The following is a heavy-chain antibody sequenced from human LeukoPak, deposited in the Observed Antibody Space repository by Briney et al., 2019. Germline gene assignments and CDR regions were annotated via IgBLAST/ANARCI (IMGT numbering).Heavy chain of an antibody. Sequence: GGSLRLSCIASEFSVTAYSMNWVRQAPGKELEWVSTMSSSSSSSYIYYADSVKGRFTISRDNAKNLLYLQMNSLRVEDTAVYYCARDRFGAAASGYWGQGTLVTVSS. J-gene: IGHJ4*02. CDR1: EFSVTAYS. V-gene: IGHV3-21*01. D-gene: IGHD6-13*01. CDR3: ARDRFGAAASGY. CDR2: MSSSSSSSYI.